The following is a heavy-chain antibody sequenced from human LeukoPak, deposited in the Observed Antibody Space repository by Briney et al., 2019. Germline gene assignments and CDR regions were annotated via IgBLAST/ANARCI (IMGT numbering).Heavy chain of an antibody. Sequence: PSQTLSLTCTVSGGSINSGTYYWSWIRQPAGKGLEWIGRIYPSGTTNYNPSLKSRVTISVDTSKNQFSLKLTSVTAADTAVYYCARGGGFAPNLEMATIYAFDIWGQGTMVTVSS. D-gene: IGHD5-24*01. CDR2: IYPSGTT. CDR3: ARGGGFAPNLEMATIYAFDI. J-gene: IGHJ3*02. CDR1: GGSINSGTYY. V-gene: IGHV4-61*02.